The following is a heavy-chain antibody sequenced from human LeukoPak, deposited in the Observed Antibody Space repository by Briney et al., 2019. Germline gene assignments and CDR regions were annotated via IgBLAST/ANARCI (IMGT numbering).Heavy chain of an antibody. CDR3: ARGSTLGYCSGGSCYRPYYYYYYYMDV. V-gene: IGHV4-34*01. Sequence: SETLSLTCAVYGGSFSGYYWSWIRQPPGKGLEWIGEINHSGSTNYNPSLKSRVTISVDTSKNQFSLKLSSVTAADTAVYYCARGSTLGYCSGGSCYRPYYYYYYYMDVWGKGTTVTVS. CDR1: GGSFSGYY. CDR2: INHSGST. J-gene: IGHJ6*03. D-gene: IGHD2-15*01.